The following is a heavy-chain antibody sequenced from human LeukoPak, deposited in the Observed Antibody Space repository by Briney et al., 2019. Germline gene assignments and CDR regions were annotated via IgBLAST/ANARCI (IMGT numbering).Heavy chain of an antibody. D-gene: IGHD3-3*01. Sequence: GESLKISCKGSGYRFTSYWIGWVRQMPGKGLEWMGIIYPGDSDTRYSPSFQGQVTISADKSISTAYLQWSSLKASDTAMYYCARHRTIGYYYYYMDVWGKGTTVTVSS. J-gene: IGHJ6*03. CDR2: IYPGDSDT. CDR1: GYRFTSYW. V-gene: IGHV5-51*01. CDR3: ARHRTIGYYYYYMDV.